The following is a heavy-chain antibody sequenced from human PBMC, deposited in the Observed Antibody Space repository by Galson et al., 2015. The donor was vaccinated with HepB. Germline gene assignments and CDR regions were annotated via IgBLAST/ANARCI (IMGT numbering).Heavy chain of an antibody. CDR3: GAIGEHGAFDI. Sequence: SLRLSCAASGFTFSIYAMHWVRQAPGKGLECVSAITGDGDFTYCADSVKGRFNISRDNSKNTLYLHLSSLKTEDTAVYYCGAIGEHGAFDIWGQGTMVTVSS. J-gene: IGHJ3*02. V-gene: IGHV3-64D*08. D-gene: IGHD1-26*01. CDR2: ITGDGDFT. CDR1: GFTFSIYA.